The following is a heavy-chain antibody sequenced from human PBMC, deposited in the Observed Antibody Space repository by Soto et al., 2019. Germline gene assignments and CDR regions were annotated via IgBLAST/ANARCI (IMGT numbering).Heavy chain of an antibody. CDR2: ISYDGSNK. CDR3: ARPRSYAAYYYGMDV. D-gene: IGHD1-26*01. Sequence: GGSLRLSCAASGFTFSRYAMHWVRQAPGKGLEWVAAISYDGSNKHYADSVKGRFTISRDNSKNTLYLQIITLRGEDTAVYYCARPRSYAAYYYGMDVWGQGTTVTVSS. V-gene: IGHV3-30-3*01. J-gene: IGHJ6*02. CDR1: GFTFSRYA.